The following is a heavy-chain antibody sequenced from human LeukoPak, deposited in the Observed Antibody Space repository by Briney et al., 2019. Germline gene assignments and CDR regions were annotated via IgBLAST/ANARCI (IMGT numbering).Heavy chain of an antibody. CDR2: MNPNSGNT. D-gene: IGHD2-2*01. Sequence: GASVKVSCKASGYTFSGYYINWVRQATGQGLEWMGWMNPNSGNTGYAQKFQGRVTITRNTSISTAYMELSSLRSEDTAVYYCARGRRYCSSTSCSHRNWFDPWGQGTLVTVSS. CDR3: ARGRRYCSSTSCSHRNWFDP. J-gene: IGHJ5*02. V-gene: IGHV1-8*03. CDR1: GYTFSGYY.